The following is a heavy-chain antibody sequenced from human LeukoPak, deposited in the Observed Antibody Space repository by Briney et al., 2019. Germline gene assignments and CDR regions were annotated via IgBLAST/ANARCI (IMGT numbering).Heavy chain of an antibody. Sequence: PGGSLRLSCAASGFTFSRYSMNWVRQAPGKGLEWVSYITHDTSRKYYADSVKGRFTISRDNAKNSLYLQMNTLRDEDTAVYYCARDRDYSFDYWGQGTLVTVSS. CDR3: ARDRDYSFDY. J-gene: IGHJ4*02. CDR1: GFTFSRYS. CDR2: ITHDTSRK. V-gene: IGHV3-48*02.